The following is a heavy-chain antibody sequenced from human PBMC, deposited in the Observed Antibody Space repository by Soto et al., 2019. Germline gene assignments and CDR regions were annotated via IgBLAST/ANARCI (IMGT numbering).Heavy chain of an antibody. CDR3: AKDRLRGNFDY. CDR2: ISGTGGST. V-gene: IGHV3-23*01. J-gene: IGHJ4*02. Sequence: EVQVLDSGGGLVQPGGSLRLSCAASGFTFNNYAMNWVRQAPGKGLEWVATISGTGGSTYYADSVKGRFTISRDNSKNTLYLQMNSLRVEDTVVYYCAKDRLRGNFDYWGQGPQVTVSS. CDR1: GFTFNNYA.